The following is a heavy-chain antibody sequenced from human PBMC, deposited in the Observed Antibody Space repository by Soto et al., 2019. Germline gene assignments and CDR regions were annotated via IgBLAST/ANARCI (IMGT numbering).Heavy chain of an antibody. CDR3: ARGGYYDNNWVKLRHYGLDV. CDR2: IIPILGIA. CDR1: GGTFSSYT. D-gene: IGHD3-16*01. Sequence: SVKVSCKASGGTFSSYTISWVRQAPGQGLEWMGRIIPILGIANYAQKFQGRVTITADKSTSTAYMELRSLKSDDTAVYYCARGGYYDNNWVKLRHYGLDVWGQGTSVTVSS. V-gene: IGHV1-69*02. J-gene: IGHJ6*02.